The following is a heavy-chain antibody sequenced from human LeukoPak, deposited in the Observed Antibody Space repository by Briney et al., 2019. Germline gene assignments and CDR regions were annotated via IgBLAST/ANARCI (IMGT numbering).Heavy chain of an antibody. CDR1: GGTFSSYA. CDR2: IIPIFGTA. V-gene: IGHV1-69*13. CDR3: ARVPPRGYDSSGYYFYYFDY. J-gene: IGHJ4*02. D-gene: IGHD3-22*01. Sequence: ASVKVSCKASGGTFSSYAISWVRQAPGQGPEWMGGIIPIFGTANYAQKFQGRVTITADESTSTAYMELSSLRSEDTAVYYCARVPPRGYDSSGYYFYYFDYWGQGTLVTVSS.